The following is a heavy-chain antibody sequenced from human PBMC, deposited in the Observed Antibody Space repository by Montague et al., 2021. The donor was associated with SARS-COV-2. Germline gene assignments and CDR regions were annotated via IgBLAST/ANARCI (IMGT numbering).Heavy chain of an antibody. Sequence: SETLSLTCSVSGGSIRNYYWGWVRQSPGKGLEWIGYIYYSGSVTTNSTPSLKIPVSICVDTSENQFSLTLTSVTAADTACYYCARRGWGVVFARFMYWYFDVWSRGSLVTVSS. V-gene: IGHV4-59*13. D-gene: IGHD2-21*01. CDR1: GGSIRNYY. CDR3: ARRGWGVVFARFMYWYFDV. J-gene: IGHJ2*01. CDR2: IYYSGSVTT.